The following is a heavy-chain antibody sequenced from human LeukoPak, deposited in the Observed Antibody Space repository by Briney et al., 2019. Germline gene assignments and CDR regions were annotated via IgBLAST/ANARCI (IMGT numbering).Heavy chain of an antibody. Sequence: GGSLRLSCAASGFTFSSYSMNWVRQAPGKGLEWVSSTSSSSSYIYYADSVKGRFTISRDNAKNSLYLQVNSLSAEDTAVYYCARDLSGSYYVAFDIWGQGTMVTVSS. CDR2: TSSSSSYI. CDR1: GFTFSSYS. J-gene: IGHJ3*02. V-gene: IGHV3-21*01. CDR3: ARDLSGSYYVAFDI. D-gene: IGHD1-26*01.